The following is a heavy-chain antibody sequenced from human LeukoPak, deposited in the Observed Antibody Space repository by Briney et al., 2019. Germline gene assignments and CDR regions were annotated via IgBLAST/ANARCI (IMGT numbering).Heavy chain of an antibody. V-gene: IGHV4-39*07. J-gene: IGHJ4*02. D-gene: IGHD3-22*01. Sequence: SETLSLTCTVSGGSISSYYWGWIRQPPGKGLEWIGSIYYSGSTYYNPSLKSRVTISVDTSKNQFSLKLSSVTAADTAVYYCARAGADYYDSSGYYGPFYIDYWGQGTLVIVSS. CDR2: IYYSGST. CDR3: ARAGADYYDSSGYYGPFYIDY. CDR1: GGSISSYY.